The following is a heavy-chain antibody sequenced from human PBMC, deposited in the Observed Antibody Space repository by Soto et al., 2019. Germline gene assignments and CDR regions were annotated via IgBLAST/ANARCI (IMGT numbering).Heavy chain of an antibody. V-gene: IGHV3-30*03. CDR2: ISYDVSNK. CDR3: ARDRAGSQGLDV. CDR1: GFTFSSYG. Sequence: GGSLRLSCAASGFTFSSYGMHWVRQAPGKGLEWVAVISYDVSNKYYADSVKGRFTISRDTSKNTVYLQIDNIRREDTALYYCARDRAGSQGLDVWGQGTMVTVSS. D-gene: IGHD3-10*01. J-gene: IGHJ3*01.